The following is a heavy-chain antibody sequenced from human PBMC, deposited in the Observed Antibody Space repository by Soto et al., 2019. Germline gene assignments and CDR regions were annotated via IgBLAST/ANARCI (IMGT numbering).Heavy chain of an antibody. CDR2: IYYSGSS. Sequence: SETLSLTCTVSGGSISSGDYYWSWIRQVPGKGLEWIGYIYYSGSSYYNPSLKSRVIISVDTSKNQFSLKLSSVTAADTAVYYCARGSGWFDPWGQGTLVTVSS. CDR3: ARGSGWFDP. CDR1: GGSISSGDYY. V-gene: IGHV4-30-4*01. J-gene: IGHJ5*02.